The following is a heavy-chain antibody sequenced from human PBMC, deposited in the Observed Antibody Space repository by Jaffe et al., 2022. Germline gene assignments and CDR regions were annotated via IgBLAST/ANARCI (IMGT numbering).Heavy chain of an antibody. V-gene: IGHV3-21*01. Sequence: EVQLVESGGGLVKPGGSLRLSCAASGFTFSSYSMNWVRQAPGKGLEWVSSISSSSSYIYYADSVKGRFTISRDNAKNSLYLQMNSLRAEDTAVYYCARDPYGDYHFDYWGQGTLVTVSS. CDR2: ISSSSSYI. D-gene: IGHD4-17*01. CDR3: ARDPYGDYHFDY. CDR1: GFTFSSYS. J-gene: IGHJ4*02.